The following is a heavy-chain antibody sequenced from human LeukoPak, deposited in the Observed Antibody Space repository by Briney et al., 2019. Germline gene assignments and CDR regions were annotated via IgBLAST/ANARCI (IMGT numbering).Heavy chain of an antibody. CDR3: ATYDIVVVPAAIHH. J-gene: IGHJ4*02. D-gene: IGHD2-2*02. V-gene: IGHV1-69*01. CDR1: GGTFSSYA. Sequence: GSSVKVSCKASGGTFSSYAISWVRQAPGQGLEWMGGIIPIFGTANYAQKFQGRVTITADESTGTAYMELSSLRSEDTAVYYCATYDIVVVPAAIHHWGQGTLVTVSS. CDR2: IIPIFGTA.